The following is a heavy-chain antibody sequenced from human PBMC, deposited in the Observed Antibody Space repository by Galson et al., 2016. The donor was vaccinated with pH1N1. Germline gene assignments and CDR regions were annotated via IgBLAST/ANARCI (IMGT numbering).Heavy chain of an antibody. V-gene: IGHV3-30-3*01. J-gene: IGHJ4*02. CDR2: VLYDGTNE. Sequence: SLRLSCAASGFTFNNFAMHWVRQAPGKGLEWVAVVLYDGTNEYLADAVQGRFTVSRDNSKNTLHLQMNSLRPSDTALYYCARDSEDSAYDLVHWGQGTLGAVSS. CDR1: GFTFNNFA. CDR3: ARDSEDSAYDLVH. D-gene: IGHD5-12*01.